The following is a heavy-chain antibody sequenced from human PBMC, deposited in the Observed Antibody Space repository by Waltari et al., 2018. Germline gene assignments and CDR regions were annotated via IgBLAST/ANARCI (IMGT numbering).Heavy chain of an antibody. V-gene: IGHV3-74*01. Sequence: EVQLVESGGGLVQPGGSLRLSWAASGFTFSNYWMHWVRQAPGKGLVWVSRIDTDGRSTTYADSVKGRFTISRDNAKNTLYLQMNSLRAEDTAVYYCARDRGYGYYFDYWGQGTLVTVSS. D-gene: IGHD5-18*01. CDR2: IDTDGRST. CDR3: ARDRGYGYYFDY. J-gene: IGHJ4*02. CDR1: GFTFSNYW.